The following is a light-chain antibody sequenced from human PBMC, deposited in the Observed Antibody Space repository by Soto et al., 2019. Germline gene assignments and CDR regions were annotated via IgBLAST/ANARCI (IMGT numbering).Light chain of an antibody. CDR2: DVS. J-gene: IGLJ1*01. Sequence: QSALTQPRSVSGSPGQSVTISCTGTSSDVGGSNYVSWYQQHPGKAPKLMIYDVSKRPSGVPDRFSGSKSGNTASLTISGLQAEDEADYYCCSYVGYYTYVFGTGTKLTVL. CDR1: SSDVGGSNY. CDR3: CSYVGYYTYV. V-gene: IGLV2-11*01.